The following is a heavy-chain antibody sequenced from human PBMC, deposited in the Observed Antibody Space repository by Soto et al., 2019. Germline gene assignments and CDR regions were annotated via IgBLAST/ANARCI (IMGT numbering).Heavy chain of an antibody. CDR3: AREGVAPYYYYGMDV. CDR2: ISSYNGDT. D-gene: IGHD5-12*01. J-gene: IGHJ6*02. Sequence: QVQVVQSGAEVKKPGASVKVSCKASGYTFTRSGISWVRQAPGQGPVWMGWISSYNGDTNYAQTFQGRVTMTTDTSTSTADMELRSLRSDDTAVYYCAREGVAPYYYYGMDVWGQGTPVTVSS. V-gene: IGHV1-18*01. CDR1: GYTFTRSG.